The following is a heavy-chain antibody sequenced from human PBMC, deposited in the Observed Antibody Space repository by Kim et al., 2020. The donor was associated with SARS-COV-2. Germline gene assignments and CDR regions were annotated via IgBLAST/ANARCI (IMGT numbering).Heavy chain of an antibody. D-gene: IGHD3-22*01. CDR3: ARGRPHLIVVVSRRGYYFDY. CDR2: MNPNSGNT. CDR1: GYTFTSYD. Sequence: ASVKVSCKASGYTFTSYDINWVRQATGQGLEWMGWMNPNSGNTGYAQKFQGRVTMTRNTSISTAYMELSSLRSEDTAVYYCARGRPHLIVVVSRRGYYFDYWGQGTLVTVSS. V-gene: IGHV1-8*01. J-gene: IGHJ4*02.